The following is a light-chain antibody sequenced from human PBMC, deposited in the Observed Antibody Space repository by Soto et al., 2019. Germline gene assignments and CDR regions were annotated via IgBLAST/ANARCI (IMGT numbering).Light chain of an antibody. CDR1: QTVERW. CDR3: QQYDNWLTGT. Sequence: DIQMTQSPSTLSASVGDRVTITCRASQTVERWLAWYQQKPGKAPNLLISDVSSLESGVPSRFSGSGSGTDFTLTISRLEPEDFAVYYCQQYDNWLTGTFGQGTKVDIK. J-gene: IGKJ1*01. CDR2: DVS. V-gene: IGKV1-5*01.